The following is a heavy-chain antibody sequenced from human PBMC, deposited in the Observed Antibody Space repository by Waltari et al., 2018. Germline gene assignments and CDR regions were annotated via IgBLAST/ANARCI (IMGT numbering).Heavy chain of an antibody. CDR3: ARLYSSGWYPIDY. D-gene: IGHD6-19*01. CDR1: GFTFTSSA. J-gene: IGHJ4*02. CDR2: IVVGSGNT. V-gene: IGHV1-58*01. Sequence: QMQLVQSGPEVKKPGTSVKVSCKASGFTFTSSAVQWVRQARGQRLEWIGWIVVGSGNTNYAQKFQERVTITRDMSTSTAYMELSSLRSEDTAVYYCARLYSSGWYPIDYWGQGTLVTVSS.